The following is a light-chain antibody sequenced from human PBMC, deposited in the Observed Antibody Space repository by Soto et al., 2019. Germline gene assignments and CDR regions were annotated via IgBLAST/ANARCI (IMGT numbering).Light chain of an antibody. J-gene: IGKJ2*01. CDR3: QQANSFPPYT. V-gene: IGKV1-12*01. Sequence: DVQMTQSPSSVSASVGDRVTSNCRASQGISSWVAWFQQKPGKAPKLLIYAASSLQSGDPSRFSGSGSGTDFTLPISSLQPEDFATYYCQQANSFPPYTFGQGTKLEIK. CDR1: QGISSW. CDR2: AAS.